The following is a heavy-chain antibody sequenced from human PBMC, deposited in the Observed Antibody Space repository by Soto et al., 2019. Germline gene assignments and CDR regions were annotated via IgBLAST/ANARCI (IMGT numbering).Heavy chain of an antibody. D-gene: IGHD3-16*01. CDR1: GGTLTRNA. CDR2: IIPIVGSP. Sequence: QVNLVQSGAELKRPGSSVTVSCKASGGTLTRNAVTWVRQAPGQGLEWLGGIIPIVGSPKVAPKLQGRVTISADESTETAYLQLNSLTSADTARYYCARSRGTWGTPIEVWGQGTMVTVSA. CDR3: ARSRGTWGTPIEV. J-gene: IGHJ3*01. V-gene: IGHV1-69*01.